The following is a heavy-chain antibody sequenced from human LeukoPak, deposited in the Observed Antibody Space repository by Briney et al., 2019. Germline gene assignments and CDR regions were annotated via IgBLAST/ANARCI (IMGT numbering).Heavy chain of an antibody. D-gene: IGHD3-9*01. J-gene: IGHJ4*02. CDR1: GFTFSSYG. CDR2: IRYEGSNK. V-gene: IGHV3-30*02. Sequence: GGSLRLSCAASGFTFSSYGMHWVRQSPGKGLEWVAFIRYEGSNKYYADSVKGRFTISRDNSKNTLYLQMNSLRAEDTAVYYCAKDRGADILTGYYINYWGQGTLVTVSS. CDR3: AKDRGADILTGYYINY.